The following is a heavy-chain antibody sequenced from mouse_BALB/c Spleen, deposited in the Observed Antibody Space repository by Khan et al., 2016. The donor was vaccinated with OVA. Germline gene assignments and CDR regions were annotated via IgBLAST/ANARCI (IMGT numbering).Heavy chain of an antibody. Sequence: EVELVESGGGLVQPGGSRKLSCAASGFTFSDYGMAWVRQAPGKGPEWVAFISALAYTIYYADTLTGRFTISIENAKNTLYLEMSSLGSEDTAIYYCARGGGTAPFAYWGLGTLVTVSA. CDR1: GFTFSDYG. J-gene: IGHJ3*01. D-gene: IGHD1-2*01. CDR3: ARGGGTAPFAY. CDR2: ISALAYTI. V-gene: IGHV5-15*02.